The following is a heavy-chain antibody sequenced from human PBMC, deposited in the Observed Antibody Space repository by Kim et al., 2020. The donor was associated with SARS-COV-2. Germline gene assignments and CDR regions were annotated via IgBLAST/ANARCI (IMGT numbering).Heavy chain of an antibody. J-gene: IGHJ3*02. CDR2: IYYSGST. V-gene: IGHV4-59*01. Sequence: SETLSLTCTVSGGSISSYYWSWIRQPPGKGLEWIGYIYYSGSTNYNPSLKSRVTISVDTSKNQFSLKLSSVTAADTAVYYCARSSWFPQFEDAFDIWGQGTMVTVSS. D-gene: IGHD6-13*01. CDR3: ARSSWFPQFEDAFDI. CDR1: GGSISSYY.